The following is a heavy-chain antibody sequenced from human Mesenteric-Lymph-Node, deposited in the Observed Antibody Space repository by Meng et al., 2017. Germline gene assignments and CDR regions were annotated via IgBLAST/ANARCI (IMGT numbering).Heavy chain of an antibody. CDR3: ARANSSSWHYFGC. V-gene: IGHV3-30*04. CDR1: GFTFSSYA. Sequence: GESLKISWAASGFTFSSYAMHWVRQAPGKGLEWVTIISHDGSQKYYVDSVKGRFTISRDNSKNTLYLQMNSLRREDTAVYYCARANSSSWHYFGCWGQGTLVTVSS. D-gene: IGHD6-13*01. CDR2: ISHDGSQK. J-gene: IGHJ4*02.